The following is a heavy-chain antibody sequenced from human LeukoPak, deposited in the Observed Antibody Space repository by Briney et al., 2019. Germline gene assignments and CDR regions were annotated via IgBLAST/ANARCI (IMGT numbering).Heavy chain of an antibody. V-gene: IGHV4-34*01. CDR2: INHSGST. D-gene: IGHD3-22*01. J-gene: IGHJ4*02. CDR3: AGVGNYDSRGRDY. CDR1: GGSFSGYY. Sequence: SETLSLTCAVYGGSFSGYYWSWIRQPPGKGLEWIGEINHSGSTNYNPSLKSRVTISVDTSKNQFSLKLSSVTAADTAVYYCAGVGNYDSRGRDYWGQGTLVTVSS.